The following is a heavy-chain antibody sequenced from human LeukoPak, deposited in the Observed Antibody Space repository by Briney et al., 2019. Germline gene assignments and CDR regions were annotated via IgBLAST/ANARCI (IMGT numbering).Heavy chain of an antibody. D-gene: IGHD5-18*01. CDR2: ISAYNGNT. CDR1: GYTFTSYG. Sequence: GASVKVSCKASGYTFTSYGISWVRQAPGQGLEWMGWISAYNGNTNYAQKLQGRVTMTTDTSTSAAYMELRSLRSDDTAVYYCARGAHTGYSYGNFDYWGQGTRVTVSS. V-gene: IGHV1-18*01. CDR3: ARGAHTGYSYGNFDY. J-gene: IGHJ4*02.